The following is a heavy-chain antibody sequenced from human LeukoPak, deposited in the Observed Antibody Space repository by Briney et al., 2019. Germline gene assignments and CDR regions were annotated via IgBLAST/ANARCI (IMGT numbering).Heavy chain of an antibody. CDR1: GGSISSTSSY. Sequence: SETLSLTCTVSGGSISSTSSYWGWIRQPPGKGLEWIGSIYYSGTTYYNPSLKSRVTISVETSKNQFSLRLSSVTAADTAVYYCVRYYYDSSGYYYPVDYWGQGTLVTVSS. J-gene: IGHJ4*02. CDR2: IYYSGTT. CDR3: VRYYYDSSGYYYPVDY. V-gene: IGHV4-39*01. D-gene: IGHD3-22*01.